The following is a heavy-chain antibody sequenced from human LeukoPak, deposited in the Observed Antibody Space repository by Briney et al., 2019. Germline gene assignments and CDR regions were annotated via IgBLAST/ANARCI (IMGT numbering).Heavy chain of an antibody. J-gene: IGHJ3*02. Sequence: SVKVSCKASRGTFSSYAISWVRQAPGQGLEWMGGIIPIFGTANYAQKFQGRVTITTDESTSTAYMELSSLRSEDTAVYYCATERITMIVVAPGGAFDIWGQGTMVTVSS. V-gene: IGHV1-69*05. CDR3: ATERITMIVVAPGGAFDI. D-gene: IGHD3-22*01. CDR2: IIPIFGTA. CDR1: RGTFSSYA.